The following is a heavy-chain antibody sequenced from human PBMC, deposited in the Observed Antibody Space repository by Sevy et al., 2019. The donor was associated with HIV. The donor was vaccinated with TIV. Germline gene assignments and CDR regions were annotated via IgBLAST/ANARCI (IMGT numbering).Heavy chain of an antibody. D-gene: IGHD7-27*01. CDR3: GTGDAYDV. CDR2: ITRKIDGETT. CDR1: GFTFSNSF. Sequence: RGSLRLSCAASGFTFSNSFMSWARQAPGRGLEWVGRITRKIDGETTLYAAPVKGRFTISRDDSRNTMYLQMDSLKIEDTAMYYCGTGDAYDVSGQGTTVTVSS. J-gene: IGHJ3*01. V-gene: IGHV3-15*06.